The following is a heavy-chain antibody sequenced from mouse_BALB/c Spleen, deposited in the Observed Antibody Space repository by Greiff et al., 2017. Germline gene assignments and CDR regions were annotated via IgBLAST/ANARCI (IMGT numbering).Heavy chain of an antibody. V-gene: IGHV3-2*02. CDR3: ARWLPLGDY. CDR1: GYSITSDYA. Sequence: EVKLMESGPGLVKPSQSLSLTCTVTGYSITSDYAWNWIRQFPGNKLEWMGYISYSGSTSYNPSLKSRISITRDTSKNQFFLQLNSVTTEDTATYYCARWLPLGDYWGQGTSVTVSS. CDR2: ISYSGST. D-gene: IGHD2-2*01. J-gene: IGHJ4*01.